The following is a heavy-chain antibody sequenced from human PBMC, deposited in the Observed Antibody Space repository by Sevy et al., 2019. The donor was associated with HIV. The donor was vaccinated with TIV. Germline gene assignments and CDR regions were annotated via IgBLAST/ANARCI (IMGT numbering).Heavy chain of an antibody. J-gene: IGHJ3*02. V-gene: IGHV3-23*01. CDR1: GFTFSSYA. D-gene: IGHD6-13*01. Sequence: GGSLRLSCAASGFTFSSYAMSWVRQAPGKGLEWVSAISGSGGSTYYADSVKGRFTISRDNSKNTLYLQMNSLRAEDRAVYYGAKDIGYSSSWSHMAAFDIWGQGTMVTVSS. CDR3: AKDIGYSSSWSHMAAFDI. CDR2: ISGSGGST.